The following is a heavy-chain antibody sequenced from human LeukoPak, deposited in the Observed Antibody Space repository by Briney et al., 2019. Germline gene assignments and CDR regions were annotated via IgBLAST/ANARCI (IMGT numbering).Heavy chain of an antibody. CDR3: ARRDSSGWYGYFDY. J-gene: IGHJ4*02. Sequence: PGGSLRLSCAASGFTFSSYSMNWVRQAPGKGLEWVSYISSSSSTIYYADSVKGRFTISRDNAKNSLYLQMNSLRAEDTAVYYCARRDSSGWYGYFDYWGQGTLVTVSS. V-gene: IGHV3-48*01. D-gene: IGHD6-19*01. CDR1: GFTFSSYS. CDR2: ISSSSSTI.